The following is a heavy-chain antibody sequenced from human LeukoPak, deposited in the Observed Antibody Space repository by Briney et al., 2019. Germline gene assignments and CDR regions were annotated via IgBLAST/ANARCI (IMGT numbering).Heavy chain of an antibody. CDR1: GGTFSSYA. CDR2: IIPIFGTA. J-gene: IGHJ4*02. V-gene: IGHV1-69*13. D-gene: IGHD3-10*01. CDR3: ARGSGGPPDPFDY. Sequence: ASVKVSCKASGGTFSSYAISWVRQAPGQGLEWMGGIIPIFGTANYAQKFQGRVTITADESTSTAYTELSSLRSEDTAVYYCARGSGGPPDPFDYWGQGTLVTVSS.